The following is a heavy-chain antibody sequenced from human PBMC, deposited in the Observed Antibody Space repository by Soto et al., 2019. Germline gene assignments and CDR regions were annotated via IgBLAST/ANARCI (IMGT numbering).Heavy chain of an antibody. CDR2: IYSGGRT. J-gene: IGHJ6*02. Sequence: GGSLRLSCSASGFTVSSHYMSWVRQPPGKGLGCVSVIYSGGRTYYADSMKGRFTISRDNSKNTLYLQMNSLRAEDTGVYYCARDLKDAAGDPLYYYYCRDCWGQGTTGTV. V-gene: IGHV3-53*01. D-gene: IGHD6-13*01. CDR3: ARDLKDAAGDPLYYYYCRDC. CDR1: GFTVSSHY.